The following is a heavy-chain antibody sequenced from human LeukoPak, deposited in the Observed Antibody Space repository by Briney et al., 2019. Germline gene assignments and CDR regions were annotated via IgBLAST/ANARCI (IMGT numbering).Heavy chain of an antibody. CDR3: ARDQKYSSSLFDY. CDR1: GFTFSSYS. CDR2: ISSSSYI. Sequence: GGSLRLSCAASGFTFSSYSMSWVRQAPGKGLEWVSSISSSSYIYYADSVKGRFTISRDNAKNSLYLQMNSLRAEDTAVYYCARDQKYSSSLFDYWGQGTLVTVSS. V-gene: IGHV3-21*01. D-gene: IGHD6-6*01. J-gene: IGHJ4*02.